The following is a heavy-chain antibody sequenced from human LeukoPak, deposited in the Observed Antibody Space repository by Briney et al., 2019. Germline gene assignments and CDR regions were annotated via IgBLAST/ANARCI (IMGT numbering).Heavy chain of an antibody. CDR2: INHSGST. J-gene: IGHJ4*02. V-gene: IGHV4-34*01. D-gene: IGHD6-13*01. CDR3: ATQYSSSWGLGY. CDR1: GGSFSGYY. Sequence: SETLSLTCAVYGGSFSGYYWSWIRQPPGQGLEWIGEINHSGSTNYNPSLKSRVTISVDTSKNQFSLKLSSVTAVDTAVYYCATQYSSSWGLGYWGQGTLVTVSS.